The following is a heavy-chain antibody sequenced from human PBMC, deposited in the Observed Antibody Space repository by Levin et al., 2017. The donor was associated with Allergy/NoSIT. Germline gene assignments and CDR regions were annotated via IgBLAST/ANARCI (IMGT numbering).Heavy chain of an antibody. D-gene: IGHD6-19*01. CDR3: VQWGLSLGFYYMDV. CDR1: GFSLSTSGVG. J-gene: IGHJ6*03. V-gene: IGHV2-5*02. Sequence: VSGPTLVKPTQTLTLTCTFSGFSLSTSGVGVGWIRQPPGKALEWLALVYWDDTKRYTPSLKSRLTITRGTSKNQVVLRMTNMDPVDTARYYCVQWGLSLGFYYMDVWGKGTTVTVSS. CDR2: VYWDDTK.